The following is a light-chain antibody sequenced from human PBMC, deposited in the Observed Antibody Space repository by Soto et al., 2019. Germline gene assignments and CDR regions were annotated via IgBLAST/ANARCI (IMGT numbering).Light chain of an antibody. Sequence: ALTQPASVSGSPGQSITISCTGTSSDVGGYNYVSWYQQHPGKAPKLMIYDVSNRPSGVSNRFSGSKSGNTASLTISGLQAEDEADYYCSSYTSSSPDVFGTGTKVTVL. CDR3: SSYTSSSPDV. J-gene: IGLJ1*01. V-gene: IGLV2-14*01. CDR2: DVS. CDR1: SSDVGGYNY.